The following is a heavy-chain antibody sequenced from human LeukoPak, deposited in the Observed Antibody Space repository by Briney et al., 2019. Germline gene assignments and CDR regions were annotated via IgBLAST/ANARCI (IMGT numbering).Heavy chain of an antibody. D-gene: IGHD3-10*01. CDR1: GFTFSNAW. V-gene: IGHV3-48*02. Sequence: PGGSLRLSCGASGFTFSNAWMNWVRQAPGKGLEWVSYISSSSGTIYYADSVKGRFTISRDNAKNSLYLQMNSLRDDDTAVYYCATDLLRGYWGQGTLVTVSS. CDR3: ATDLLRGY. CDR2: ISSSSGTI. J-gene: IGHJ4*02.